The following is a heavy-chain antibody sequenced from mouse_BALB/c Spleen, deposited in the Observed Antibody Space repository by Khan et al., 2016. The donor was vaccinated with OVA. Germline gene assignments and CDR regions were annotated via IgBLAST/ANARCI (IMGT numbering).Heavy chain of an antibody. V-gene: IGHV2-2*01. CDR2: IWSVGST. CDR1: GFSLTTYG. Sequence: VQLKQSGPGLVQPSQSLSITCTVSGFSLTTYGVHWVRQSPGKGLEWLGVIWSVGSTDYNAAFISRLSISKDNSKSQVFFKMNSLQADDTAMYYCARNSYMYDFTYWGQGTLVTVSA. D-gene: IGHD2-14*01. J-gene: IGHJ3*01. CDR3: ARNSYMYDFTY.